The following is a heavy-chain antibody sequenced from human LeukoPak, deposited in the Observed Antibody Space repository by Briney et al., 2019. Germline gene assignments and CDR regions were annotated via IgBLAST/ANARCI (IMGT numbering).Heavy chain of an antibody. J-gene: IGHJ3*02. CDR2: IWYDGSNK. V-gene: IGHV3-33*06. D-gene: IGHD7-27*01. CDR1: GFTFRSYG. Sequence: GRTLRNSCAASGFTFRSYGLYLVLQAPAKRLNRMAVIWYDGSNKYYADSVKGRFTISRDNSKNTLYLQMNSLRAEDTAAYYCAKANWGSRDAFDIWGQGTMVTVSS. CDR3: AKANWGSRDAFDI.